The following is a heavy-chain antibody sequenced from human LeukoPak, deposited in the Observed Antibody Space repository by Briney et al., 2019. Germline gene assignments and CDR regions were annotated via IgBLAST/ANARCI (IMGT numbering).Heavy chain of an antibody. V-gene: IGHV4-59*08. D-gene: IGHD6-13*01. Sequence: SETLSLTCTVSGGSISSYYWSWIRQPPGKGLEWIGYIYYSGSTNYNPSLKSRVTISVDTSKNQFSLKLSSVTAADTAAYYCAGLIAAAGSTPWGQGTLVTVSS. CDR3: AGLIAAAGSTP. CDR1: GGSISSYY. J-gene: IGHJ5*02. CDR2: IYYSGST.